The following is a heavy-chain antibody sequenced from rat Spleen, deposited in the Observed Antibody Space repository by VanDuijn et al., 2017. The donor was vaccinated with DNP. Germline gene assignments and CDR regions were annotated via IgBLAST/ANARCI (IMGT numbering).Heavy chain of an antibody. J-gene: IGHJ2*01. V-gene: IGHV3-1*01. CDR3: ARWRDSYGHDYFDS. Sequence: EVQLQESGPGLVKPSQSLSLTCSVTGYSITSNYWGWIRKFPGNKVEWMGYISYSGVTRYNPTLRSRMSITRDTSKNQFFLHLNSVTTEDTATYYCARWRDSYGHDYFDSWGQGVVVTVSS. CDR1: GYSITSNY. D-gene: IGHD1-12*01. CDR2: ISYSGVT.